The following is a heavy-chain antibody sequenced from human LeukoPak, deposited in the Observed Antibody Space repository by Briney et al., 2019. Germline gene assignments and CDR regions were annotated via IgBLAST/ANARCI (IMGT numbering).Heavy chain of an antibody. D-gene: IGHD4-17*01. Sequence: GGSLGGECTASEFSCSGNWWNSVRQAPGKGLEWVANIKHDGSEKYYVDSVKGRFTISRDNAKSSLFLQMNSLRVEDTAVYYCARGMTTGDWGQGTLVTVSS. CDR1: EFSCSGNW. CDR3: ARGMTTGD. J-gene: IGHJ4*02. V-gene: IGHV3-7*05. CDR2: IKHDGSEK.